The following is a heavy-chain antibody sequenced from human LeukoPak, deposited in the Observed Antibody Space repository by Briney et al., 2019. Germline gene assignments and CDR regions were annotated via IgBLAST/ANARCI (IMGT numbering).Heavy chain of an antibody. J-gene: IGHJ4*02. V-gene: IGHV3-74*01. CDR2: INSDGSIT. CDR1: GFTFRSYW. D-gene: IGHD6-19*01. Sequence: GGSLRLSCAASGFTFRSYWMYWVRHAPGKGLEWVSRINSDGSITTYADSVKGRFTISRDNAKNTLYLQMNSLRAEDTAVYYCAREYSSGWSPNDYWGQGTLVTVSS. CDR3: AREYSSGWSPNDY.